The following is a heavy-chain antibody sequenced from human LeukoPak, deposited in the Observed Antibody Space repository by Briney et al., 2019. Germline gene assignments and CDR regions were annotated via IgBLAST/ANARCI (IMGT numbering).Heavy chain of an antibody. CDR2: ISSSGSTI. D-gene: IGHD3-10*02. CDR1: GFTFSSYE. V-gene: IGHV3-48*03. J-gene: IGHJ6*04. Sequence: GGSLRLSCAAYGFTFSSYEMNWVRQAPGKGLEGGSYISSSGSTIYYADSVKGRFTISRDNAKNSLYLQMNSLRAEDTAVYYCAELGFTMIGGVWGKGTTVTISS. CDR3: AELGFTMIGGV.